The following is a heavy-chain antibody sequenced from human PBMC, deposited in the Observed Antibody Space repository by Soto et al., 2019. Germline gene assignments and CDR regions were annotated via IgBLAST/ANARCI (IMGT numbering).Heavy chain of an antibody. CDR3: ARAPIPEYYDSSGYFDF. J-gene: IGHJ4*02. CDR2: IIPMFGTA. Sequence: SVKVSCKASGGTFSSYAISWVRQAPGQGLEWMGGIIPMFGTANYAQKFQGRVTITADESTSTAYMELSSLRSEDKAVYYCARAPIPEYYDSSGYFDFWGQGTLVTVSS. CDR1: GGTFSSYA. D-gene: IGHD3-22*01. V-gene: IGHV1-69*13.